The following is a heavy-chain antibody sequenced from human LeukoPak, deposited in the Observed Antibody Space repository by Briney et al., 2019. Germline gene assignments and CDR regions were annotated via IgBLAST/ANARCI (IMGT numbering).Heavy chain of an antibody. CDR2: LTANSDRP. CDR3: ARDGKRYDILTGYYYYYYYYMDV. J-gene: IGHJ6*03. D-gene: IGHD3-9*01. V-gene: IGHV3-23*01. Sequence: GGSLRLSCAASGFTFSNYAMSWVRQAPGKGLEWVSTLTANSDRPSYADSVRGRFTISRDNSKNTLYLQMNSLRAEDTALYYCARDGKRYDILTGYYYYYYYYMDVWGKGTTVTVSS. CDR1: GFTFSNYA.